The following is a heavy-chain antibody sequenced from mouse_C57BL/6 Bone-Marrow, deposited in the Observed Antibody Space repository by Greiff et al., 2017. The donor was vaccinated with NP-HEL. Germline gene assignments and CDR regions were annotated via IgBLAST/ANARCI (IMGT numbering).Heavy chain of an antibody. J-gene: IGHJ4*01. Sequence: EVKLMESGPGLVKPSQSLSLTCSVTGYYITSGYYWNWIRQFPGNKLEWMGYISYDGSNNYNPSLKNRISITRDTSKNQFFLKLNSVTTEDTATYYCAYYGTPYYYAMDYWGQGTSVTVSS. CDR1: GYYITSGYY. CDR3: AYYGTPYYYAMDY. V-gene: IGHV3-6*01. CDR2: ISYDGSN. D-gene: IGHD1-1*01.